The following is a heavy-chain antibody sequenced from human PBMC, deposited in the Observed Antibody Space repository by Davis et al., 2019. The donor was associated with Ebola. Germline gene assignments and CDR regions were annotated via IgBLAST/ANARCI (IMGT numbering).Heavy chain of an antibody. J-gene: IGHJ3*02. CDR2: ISNSGST. CDR3: ARDSSGDAFDM. Sequence: PSETLSLTCFVSGGSFINNSYYWGWIRQPPGKGLEWIAYISNSGSTYYNPSLESRVTISIDTSKNRFSLKLSSVTAADTALYYCARDSSGDAFDMWGQGTMVTVSS. CDR1: GGSFINNSYY. V-gene: IGHV4-31*03.